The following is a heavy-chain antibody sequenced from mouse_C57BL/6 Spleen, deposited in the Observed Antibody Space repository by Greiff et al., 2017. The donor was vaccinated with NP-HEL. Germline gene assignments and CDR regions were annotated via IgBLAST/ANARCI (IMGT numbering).Heavy chain of an antibody. CDR2: IDPEDGDT. V-gene: IGHV14-1*01. CDR3: TTSIGWSSFAY. J-gene: IGHJ3*01. CDR1: GFNIKDYY. Sequence: EVQLQQSGAELVRPGASVKLSCTASGFNIKDYYMHWVKQRPEQGLEWIGRIDPEDGDTEYAPKFQGKATMTADTSSNTAYLQLSSLTSEDTAVYYCTTSIGWSSFAYWGQGTLVTVSA. D-gene: IGHD2-3*01.